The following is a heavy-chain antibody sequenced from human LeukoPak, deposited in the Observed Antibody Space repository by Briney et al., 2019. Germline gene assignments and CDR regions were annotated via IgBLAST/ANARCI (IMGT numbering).Heavy chain of an antibody. CDR1: GYTFTGYY. V-gene: IGHV1-8*02. Sequence: ASVKVSCKASGYTFTGYYMHWVRQATGQGLEWMGWMNPNSGNTGHAQKFQGRVTMTRNTSISTAYMELSSLRSEDTAVYYCARVYGGVLFDYWGQGTLVTVSS. CDR3: ARVYGGVLFDY. CDR2: MNPNSGNT. D-gene: IGHD4/OR15-4a*01. J-gene: IGHJ4*02.